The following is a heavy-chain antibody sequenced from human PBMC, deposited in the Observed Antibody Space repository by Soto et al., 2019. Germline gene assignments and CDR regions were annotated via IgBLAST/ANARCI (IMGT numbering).Heavy chain of an antibody. CDR3: ARGGKMDDYYYYYGMDV. CDR2: INHSGST. D-gene: IGHD2-2*03. V-gene: IGHV4-34*01. CDR1: GGSFSGYY. J-gene: IGHJ6*02. Sequence: SETLSLTCAVYGGSFSGYYWSWIRQPPGKGLEWIGEINHSGSTNYNPSLKSRVTISADTSKNQFSLKLSSVTAADTAVYYCARGGKMDDYYYYYGMDVWGQGTTVTVSS.